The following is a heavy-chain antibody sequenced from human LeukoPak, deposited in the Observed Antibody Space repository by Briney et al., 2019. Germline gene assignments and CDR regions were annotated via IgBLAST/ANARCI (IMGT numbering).Heavy chain of an antibody. D-gene: IGHD7-27*01. J-gene: IGHJ4*02. V-gene: IGHV3-23*01. Sequence: GGSLRLSCAASGFTFSSYAMIWVRQAPGKGLEWVSAISGSGGDTYYADSVKGRFTIFRDNSKNTVYLRMNSLSAEDTAVYYCAKDPWGSRGYFDYWGQGTLVTVSS. CDR1: GFTFSSYA. CDR2: ISGSGGDT. CDR3: AKDPWGSRGYFDY.